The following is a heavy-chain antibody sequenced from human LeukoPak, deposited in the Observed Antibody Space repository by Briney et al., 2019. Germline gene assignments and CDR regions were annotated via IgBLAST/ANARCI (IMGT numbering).Heavy chain of an antibody. J-gene: IGHJ5*02. D-gene: IGHD1-26*01. CDR1: GFTVSSNY. Sequence: GGSLRLSCAASGFTVSSNYMSWVRQAPGKGLEWVSIIYSDGSTYYADSVKGRFTISRDNSKNTLYLQMNSLTAEHTAVYYCARANSATIPGVDPWGHGTLVTVSS. CDR3: ARANSATIPGVDP. CDR2: IYSDGST. V-gene: IGHV3-53*01.